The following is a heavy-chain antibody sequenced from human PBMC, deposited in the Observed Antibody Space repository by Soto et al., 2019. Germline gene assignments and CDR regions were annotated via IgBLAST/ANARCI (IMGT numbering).Heavy chain of an antibody. D-gene: IGHD3-3*01. J-gene: IGHJ5*02. CDR1: GYTFTSYG. CDR2: ISAYNGNT. V-gene: IGHV1-18*01. Sequence: ASVKVSCKASGYTFTSYGISWVRQAPGQGLEWMGWISAYNGNTNYAQKLQGRVTMTTDTSTSTAYMELRSLRSDDTAVYYCARAQSDYDFWSGYGTNWFDPWGQGTLVTVSS. CDR3: ARAQSDYDFWSGYGTNWFDP.